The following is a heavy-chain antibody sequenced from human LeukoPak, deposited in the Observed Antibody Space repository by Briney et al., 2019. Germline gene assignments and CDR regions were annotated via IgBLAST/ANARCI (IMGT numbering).Heavy chain of an antibody. J-gene: IGHJ4*02. CDR3: ARDYAEYYDFWSGYYKSFFDY. CDR2: IKQDGSEK. CDR1: GFTFSSDW. D-gene: IGHD3-3*01. V-gene: IGHV3-7*01. Sequence: PGGSLRLSCAASGFTFSSDWMSWGRQAPGKGLEWVANIKQDGSEKYYVDSVKGRFTISRDNAKTSMYLQMNSMRAEDTAVYYCARDYAEYYDFWSGYYKSFFDYWGQGTLVTVSS.